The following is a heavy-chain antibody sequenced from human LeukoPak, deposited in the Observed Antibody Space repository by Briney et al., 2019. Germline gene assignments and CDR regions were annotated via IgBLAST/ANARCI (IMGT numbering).Heavy chain of an antibody. D-gene: IGHD6-19*01. CDR2: IYYSGST. J-gene: IGHJ3*02. CDR3: ARSPDIAVAGDAFDI. CDR1: GGSLSGYY. V-gene: IGHV4-59*01. Sequence: SETLSLTCTVSGGSLSGYYWSWIRQPPGKGLEWIGYIYYSGSTNYNPSLKSRVTISVDTSKNQFSLKLTSVTAADTAVYYCARSPDIAVAGDAFDIWGQGTMVTVSS.